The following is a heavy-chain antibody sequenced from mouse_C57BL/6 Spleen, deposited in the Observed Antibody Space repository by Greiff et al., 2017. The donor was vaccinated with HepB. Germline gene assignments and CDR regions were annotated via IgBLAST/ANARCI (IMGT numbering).Heavy chain of an antibody. CDR1: GYAFSSSW. CDR2: IYPGDGDT. D-gene: IGHD4-1*01. Sequence: QVQLQQSGPELVKPGASVKISCKASGYAFSSSWMNWVKQRPGKGLEWIGRIYPGDGDTNYNGKFKGKATLTADKSSSTAYMQLSSLTSEDSAVYFCARETELGRFAMDYWGQGTSVTVSS. V-gene: IGHV1-82*01. J-gene: IGHJ4*01. CDR3: ARETELGRFAMDY.